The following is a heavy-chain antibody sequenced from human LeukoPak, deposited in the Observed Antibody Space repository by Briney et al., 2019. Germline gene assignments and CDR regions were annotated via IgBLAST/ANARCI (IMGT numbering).Heavy chain of an antibody. Sequence: GGSLRLSCAASGFTFSSYSMNWVRQAPGKGLEWVSSISSSSSYIYYADSVKGRFTISRDNAKNSLYLQMNSLRAEDTAVYYCAKKGGMIEGYSCGQGRVGYFDYWGQGTLVTVSS. CDR3: AKKGGMIEGYSCGQGRVGYFDY. V-gene: IGHV3-21*04. D-gene: IGHD5-18*01. CDR1: GFTFSSYS. J-gene: IGHJ4*02. CDR2: ISSSSSYI.